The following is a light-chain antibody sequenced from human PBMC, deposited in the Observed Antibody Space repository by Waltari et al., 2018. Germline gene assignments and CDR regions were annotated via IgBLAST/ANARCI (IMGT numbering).Light chain of an antibody. CDR2: AAS. Sequence: DIQMTQSPSSVSASVGDRVTITCRASQGISTSLAWYQQKPGKAPKRLIYAASSLQSGVPSRFSGSGSGTDFTLTINSLQPEDFATYYCQEADRFPPYTFGQGTKLEIK. CDR1: QGISTS. J-gene: IGKJ2*01. CDR3: QEADRFPPYT. V-gene: IGKV1D-12*01.